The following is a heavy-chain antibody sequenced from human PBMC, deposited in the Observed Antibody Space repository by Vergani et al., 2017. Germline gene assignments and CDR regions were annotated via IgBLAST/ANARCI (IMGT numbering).Heavy chain of an antibody. CDR2: ISAYNGNT. CDR3: AGERGSVVAVASIDAFDI. V-gene: IGHV1-18*01. CDR1: GYTFTSYG. D-gene: IGHD2-15*01. J-gene: IGHJ3*02. Sequence: QVQLVQSGAEVKKPGASVKVSCKASGYTFTSYGISWVRQAPGQGLEWMGWISAYNGNTNYAQKLQGRVTMTTDKSTRTAYMELRSLRSDDTAVYYCAGERGSVVAVASIDAFDIWGQGTMVTVSS.